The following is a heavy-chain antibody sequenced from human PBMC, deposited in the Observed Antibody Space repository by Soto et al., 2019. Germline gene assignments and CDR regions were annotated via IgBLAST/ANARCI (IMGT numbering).Heavy chain of an antibody. D-gene: IGHD3-10*01. V-gene: IGHV1-8*01. J-gene: IGHJ5*02. CDR3: AREHYGNSAWFDP. CDR1: GYTLPSYD. CDR2: MNPNSGNT. Sequence: ASVKASCNAPGYTLPSYDLNWVRQATGQGLEWMGWMNPNSGNTGYAQKFQGRVTMTRNTSIGTAYMELSSLRSEYTAVYYCAREHYGNSAWFDPWGQGTLVTVSS.